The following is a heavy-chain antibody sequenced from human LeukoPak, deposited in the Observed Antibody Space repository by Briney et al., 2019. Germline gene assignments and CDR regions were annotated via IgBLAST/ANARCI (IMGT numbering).Heavy chain of an antibody. CDR2: IKQDGSEK. Sequence: GGSLRLSCAASGFTFSSYWMSWVRQAPGKGLEWVANIKQDGSEKYYVDSVKGRFTISRDNAKNSLYLQMNSLRAEDTAAYYCARDSPPARPYYYYYYMDVWGKGTTVTVS. V-gene: IGHV3-7*01. J-gene: IGHJ6*03. D-gene: IGHD6-6*01. CDR1: GFTFSSYW. CDR3: ARDSPPARPYYYYYYMDV.